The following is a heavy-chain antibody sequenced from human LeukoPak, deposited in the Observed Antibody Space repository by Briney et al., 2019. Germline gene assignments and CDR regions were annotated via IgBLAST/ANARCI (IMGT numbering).Heavy chain of an antibody. Sequence: GGSLRLSCAASGFTFSNAWMSWVRQAPGKGLEWVGRIKSKTDGGTTDHAAPVKGRFTISRDDSKNTLYLQTNSLKTEDTAVYYCTTSLSVATSTAGYWGQGTLVTVSS. CDR1: GFTFSNAW. CDR2: IKSKTDGGTT. J-gene: IGHJ4*02. D-gene: IGHD5-12*01. V-gene: IGHV3-15*01. CDR3: TTSLSVATSTAGY.